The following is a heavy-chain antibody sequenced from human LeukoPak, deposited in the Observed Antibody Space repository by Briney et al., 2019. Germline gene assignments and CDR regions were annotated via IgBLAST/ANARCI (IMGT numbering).Heavy chain of an antibody. CDR3: ASRRQYCSTTSCSATFDI. CDR2: INAGNGNT. CDR1: GYTFTTYA. J-gene: IGHJ3*02. D-gene: IGHD2-2*01. Sequence: ASVKVSCKASGYTFTTYAMHWVRQAPGQRLEWMGWINAGNGNTKYSQKFQGRVTITRDTSASTAYMELSSLRSVDTAVYYCASRRQYCSTTSCSATFDIWGQGTMVTVSS. V-gene: IGHV1-3*01.